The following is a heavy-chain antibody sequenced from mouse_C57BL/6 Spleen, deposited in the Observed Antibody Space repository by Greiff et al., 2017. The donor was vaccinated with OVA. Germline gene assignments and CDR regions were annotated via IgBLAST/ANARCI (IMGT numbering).Heavy chain of an antibody. D-gene: IGHD4-1*01. CDR3: ARPRLGWYFDV. J-gene: IGHJ1*03. CDR2: IHPNSGST. CDR1: GYTFTSYW. Sequence: QVQLQQPGAELVKPGASVKLSCKASGYTFTSYWMHWVKQRPGQGLEWIGMIHPNSGSTNYNEKFKIKATLTVDKSSSTAYMQLSSLTSEDSAVYYCARPRLGWYFDVWGTGTTVTVSS. V-gene: IGHV1-64*01.